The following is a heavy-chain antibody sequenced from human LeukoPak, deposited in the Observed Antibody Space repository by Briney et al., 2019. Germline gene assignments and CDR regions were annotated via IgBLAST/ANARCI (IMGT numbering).Heavy chain of an antibody. CDR3: ARDLSTDSSGYYYVNWFDP. Sequence: ASVKVSCKASGYTFTSYYMHWVRQAPGQRLEWMGWINAGNGNTKYSQKFQGRVTITRDTSASTAYMELSSLRSEDTAVYYCARDLSTDSSGYYYVNWFDPWGQGTLVTVSS. V-gene: IGHV1-3*01. D-gene: IGHD3-22*01. CDR1: GYTFTSYY. J-gene: IGHJ5*02. CDR2: INAGNGNT.